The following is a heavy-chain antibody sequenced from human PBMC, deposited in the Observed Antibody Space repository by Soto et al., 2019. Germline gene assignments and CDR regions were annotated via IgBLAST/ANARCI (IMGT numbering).Heavy chain of an antibody. J-gene: IGHJ4*02. V-gene: IGHV3-13*01. CDR2: IGTAGDT. D-gene: IGHD6-19*01. CDR3: ARGKRWAAVAGMDFDY. CDR1: GFTFSSYD. Sequence: EVQLVESGGGLVQPGGSLRLSCAASGFTFSSYDMHWVRQATGKGLEWVSAIGTAGDTYYPGSVKCRFTISRENAKNSLYLQMNSLRAGDTAVYYCARGKRWAAVAGMDFDYWGQGTLVTVSS.